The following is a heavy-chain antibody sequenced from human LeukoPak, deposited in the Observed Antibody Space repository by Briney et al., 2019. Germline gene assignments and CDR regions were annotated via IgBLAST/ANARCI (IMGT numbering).Heavy chain of an antibody. D-gene: IGHD3-10*01. Sequence: GASVKVSCKASGGTFSSYAISWVRQAPGQGLEWMGGIIPIFGTANYAQKFQGRVTITTDESTSTAYMELSSLRSEDTAVYYCAVIWFGDGMDMVYFDYWGQGTLVTVSS. J-gene: IGHJ4*02. CDR2: IIPIFGTA. CDR1: GGTFSSYA. V-gene: IGHV1-69*05. CDR3: AVIWFGDGMDMVYFDY.